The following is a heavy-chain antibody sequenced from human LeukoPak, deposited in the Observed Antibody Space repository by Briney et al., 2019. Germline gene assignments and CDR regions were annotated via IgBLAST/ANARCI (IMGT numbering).Heavy chain of an antibody. CDR2: IWDDGGNK. D-gene: IGHD6-13*01. V-gene: IGHV3-33*08. CDR1: GFTFSGNW. J-gene: IGHJ4*02. CDR3: GTVRGPDSSRWYSDY. Sequence: GGSLRLSCAASGFTFSGNWMHWGREAPGERLESGALIWDDGGNKYYADSVKGRFTISRDNSKNTLYLQMNSLRAEDTAVYYCGTVRGPDSSRWYSDYWGQGTLVTVSS.